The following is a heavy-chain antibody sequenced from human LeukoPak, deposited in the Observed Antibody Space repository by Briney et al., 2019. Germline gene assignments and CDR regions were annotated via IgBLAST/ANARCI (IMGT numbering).Heavy chain of an antibody. CDR2: ISSSSSYI. J-gene: IGHJ5*02. CDR1: GFTFSSYS. D-gene: IGHD2-2*02. CDR3: AREGSDCSSTSCYTRGTVRFDP. Sequence: GGSLRLSCAASGFTFSSYSMNWVRQAPGKGLEWVSSISSSSSYIYYADSVKGRFTISRDNAKNSLYLQMNSLRAEDTAVYYCAREGSDCSSTSCYTRGTVRFDPWGQGTLVTVSS. V-gene: IGHV3-21*01.